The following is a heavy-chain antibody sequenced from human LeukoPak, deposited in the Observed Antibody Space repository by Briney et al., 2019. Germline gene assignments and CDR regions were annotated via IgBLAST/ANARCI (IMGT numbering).Heavy chain of an antibody. CDR3: ARGRTAMV. J-gene: IGHJ4*02. CDR2: INHSGST. Sequence: PSETLSLTCAVYGGSFSGYYWSWIRRPPGKGLEWIGEINHSGSTNYNPSLKSRVTISVDTSKNQFSLKLSSVTAADTAVYYCARGRTAMVWGQGTLVTVSS. V-gene: IGHV4-34*01. D-gene: IGHD5-18*01. CDR1: GGSFSGYY.